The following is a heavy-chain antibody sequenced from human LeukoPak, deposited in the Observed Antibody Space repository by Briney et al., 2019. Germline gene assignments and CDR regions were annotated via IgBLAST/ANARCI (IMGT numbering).Heavy chain of an antibody. CDR1: GVTFSNYD. V-gene: IGHV3-23*01. J-gene: IGHJ4*02. CDR2: ISGSGGTT. CDR3: ARGDYYDSSGYYYVGFDY. Sequence: GGSLRLSCAASGVTFSNYDMSWVRQAPGKGLEWVASISGSGGTTFYTDSVKGRFTISRDNSKNTLYLQMNSLRAEDTAVYYCARGDYYDSSGYYYVGFDYWGQGTLVTVSS. D-gene: IGHD3-22*01.